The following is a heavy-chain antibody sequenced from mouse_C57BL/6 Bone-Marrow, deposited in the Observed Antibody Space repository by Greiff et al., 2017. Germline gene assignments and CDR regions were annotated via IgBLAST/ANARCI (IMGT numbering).Heavy chain of an antibody. D-gene: IGHD2-5*01. CDR3: ARRAYYSNYLYYYAMDY. CDR2: IDPSDSET. J-gene: IGHJ4*01. Sequence: QVQLQQSGAELVRPGSSVKLSCKASGYTFTSYWMHWVKQRPIQGLEWIGNIDPSDSETHYNQKFKDKATLTVDKSSSTAYMQLSSLTSEDSAVYYCARRAYYSNYLYYYAMDYWGQGTSVTVSS. V-gene: IGHV1-52*01. CDR1: GYTFTSYW.